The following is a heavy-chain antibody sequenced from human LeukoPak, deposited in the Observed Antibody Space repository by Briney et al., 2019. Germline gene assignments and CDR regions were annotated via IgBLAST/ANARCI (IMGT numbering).Heavy chain of an antibody. Sequence: ASVKVSCKASGYTFTSYYMHWVRQAPGQGLEWMGIINPSGGSTSYAQKFQGRVTMTRDMSASTVYMELSSLRSEDTAVYYCARGKIYDSSGYYSLGFDPWGQGTLVTVSS. CDR3: ARGKIYDSSGYYSLGFDP. V-gene: IGHV1-46*01. D-gene: IGHD3-22*01. J-gene: IGHJ5*02. CDR1: GYTFTSYY. CDR2: INPSGGST.